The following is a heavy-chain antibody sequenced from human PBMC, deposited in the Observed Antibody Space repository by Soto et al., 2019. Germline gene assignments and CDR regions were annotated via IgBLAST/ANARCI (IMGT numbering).Heavy chain of an antibody. CDR3: ARQVGYCSSTSCYHDYYGMDV. CDR1: GYSFPSYW. D-gene: IGHD2-2*01. V-gene: IGHV5-51*01. Sequence: PGESLKISCKGSGYSFPSYWIGWVRQMPGKGLGWMGIIYPGDSDTRYSPSFQGQVTISADKSISTAYLQWSSLKASDTAMYYCARQVGYCSSTSCYHDYYGMDVWGQGTTVTVSS. CDR2: IYPGDSDT. J-gene: IGHJ6*02.